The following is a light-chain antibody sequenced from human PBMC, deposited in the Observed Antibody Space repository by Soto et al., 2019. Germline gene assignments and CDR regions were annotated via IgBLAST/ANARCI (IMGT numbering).Light chain of an antibody. J-gene: IGKJ1*01. CDR2: ATS. V-gene: IGKV1-27*01. CDR3: ENYNDAPRT. CDR1: QDISNY. Sequence: QMTQSPSSLSASVGDRVTITCRASQDISNYLAWYQQKTGGAPKLLIYATSALQAGVPSRFSGSGSVSDFTPTINSLQPEDVPNYYCENYNDAPRTFGEGNMVE.